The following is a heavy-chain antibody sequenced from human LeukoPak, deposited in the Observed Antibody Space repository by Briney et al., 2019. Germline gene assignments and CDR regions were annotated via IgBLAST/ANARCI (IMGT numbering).Heavy chain of an antibody. Sequence: GGSLRLSCAASGFTFSSYAMHWVRQAPGKGLEYVSAISSNGGSTYYANSVKGRFTISRDNSKNTLYPQMGSLRAEDMAVYYCARDSEVGATDYWGQGTLVTVSS. V-gene: IGHV3-64*01. J-gene: IGHJ4*02. CDR1: GFTFSSYA. CDR2: ISSNGGST. CDR3: ARDSEVGATDY. D-gene: IGHD1-26*01.